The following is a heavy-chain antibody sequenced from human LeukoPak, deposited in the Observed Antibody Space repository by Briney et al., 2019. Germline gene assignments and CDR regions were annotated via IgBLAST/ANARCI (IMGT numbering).Heavy chain of an antibody. CDR1: GFTLSSYS. Sequence: EGSLRLSCAASGFTLSSYSMNWVRQAPGKGLEWVSFISSSSGTIYYADSVKGRFTISRDNAKNSLYLQMNSLRAEDTAVYYCARDPYGSGSYYYDYWGQGTLVTVSS. CDR3: ARDPYGSGSYYYDY. V-gene: IGHV3-48*01. D-gene: IGHD3-10*01. CDR2: ISSSSGTI. J-gene: IGHJ4*02.